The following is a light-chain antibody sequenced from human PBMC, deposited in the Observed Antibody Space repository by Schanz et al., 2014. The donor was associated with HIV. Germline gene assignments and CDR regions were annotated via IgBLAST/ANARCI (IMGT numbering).Light chain of an antibody. J-gene: IGLJ2*01. CDR3: SSYTTSSTLV. V-gene: IGLV2-14*03. Sequence: QSALTQPASVSGSAGQSITISCTGTSGDVGPYDYVSWYQQHPGQAPKLLIYDVTDRPSGVSNRFSGSKSGYTASLTISGLQAEDEADYYCSSYTTSSTLVFGGGTKVTVL. CDR1: SGDVGPYDY. CDR2: DVT.